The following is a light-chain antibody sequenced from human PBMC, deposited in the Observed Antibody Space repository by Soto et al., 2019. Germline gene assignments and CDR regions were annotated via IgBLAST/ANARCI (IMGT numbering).Light chain of an antibody. J-gene: IGLJ1*01. CDR3: SSYTTSSTRV. Sequence: LTQPASVSGSPGQSITISCTGTSSDVGGYNYVSWYQQHPGKAPKLMIYDVSNRPSGVSNRFSGSKSGNTASLTISGLQAEDEADYYCSSYTTSSTRVFGTGTKVTVL. CDR2: DVS. CDR1: SSDVGGYNY. V-gene: IGLV2-14*01.